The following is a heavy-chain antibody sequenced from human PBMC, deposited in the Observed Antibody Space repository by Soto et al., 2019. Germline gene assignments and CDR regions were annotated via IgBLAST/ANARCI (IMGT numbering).Heavy chain of an antibody. D-gene: IGHD2-15*01. CDR1: GFTFSSYS. CDR2: ISSSSSYI. J-gene: IGHJ4*01. CDR3: ARRWSRYCSGGSCYSSSTYDY. Sequence: GGSLRLSCAASGFTFSSYSMNWVRQAPGKGLEWVSSISSSSSYIYYADSVKGRFTISRDNAKNSLYLQMNSLRAEDTAVYYCARRWSRYCSGGSCYSSSTYDYWGHGXLVTVSS. V-gene: IGHV3-21*01.